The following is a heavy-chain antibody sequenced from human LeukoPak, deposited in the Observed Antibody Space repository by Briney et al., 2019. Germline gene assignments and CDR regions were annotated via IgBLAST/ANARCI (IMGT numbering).Heavy chain of an antibody. Sequence: GASVKVSCKASGYTFTGYHMHWVRQAPGQGLEWMGIINPSGGSTSYAQKFQGRVTMTRDTSTSTVYMELSSLRSEDTAVYYCARVSKRITIFGVVNYRFDYWGQGTLVTVSS. V-gene: IGHV1-46*01. CDR2: INPSGGST. CDR1: GYTFTGYH. CDR3: ARVSKRITIFGVVNYRFDY. J-gene: IGHJ4*02. D-gene: IGHD3-3*01.